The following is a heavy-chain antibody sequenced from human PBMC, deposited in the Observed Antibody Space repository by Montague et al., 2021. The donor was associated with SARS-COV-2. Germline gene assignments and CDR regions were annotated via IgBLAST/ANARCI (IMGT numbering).Heavy chain of an antibody. V-gene: IGHV4-39*02. J-gene: IGHJ3*02. CDR1: GGSISSSNYY. CDR3: ARRGRKLLPVATTIGGFDI. Sequence: SETLSLTCTVSGGSISSSNYYWDWIRQPPGKGLEWIGSIYDSGSTCYNPSLKSRVTISVDTSKNHFSRKLSSVTAADTAVYYCARRGRKLLPVATTIGGFDIWGQGTMVTVSS. CDR2: IYDSGST. D-gene: IGHD5-12*01.